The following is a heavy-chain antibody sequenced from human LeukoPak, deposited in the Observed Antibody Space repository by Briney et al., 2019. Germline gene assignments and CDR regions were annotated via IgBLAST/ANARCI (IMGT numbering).Heavy chain of an antibody. CDR2: ISGSGGST. D-gene: IGHD2-15*01. CDR3: ARDMEDIVVVVAANYYYYYMDV. V-gene: IGHV3-23*01. Sequence: GGSLRLSCAASGFTFSSYAMSWVRQAPGKGLEWVSAISGSGGSTYYADSVKGRFTISRDNSKNTLYLQMNSLRAEDTAVYYCARDMEDIVVVVAANYYYYYMDVWGKGTTVTVSS. CDR1: GFTFSSYA. J-gene: IGHJ6*03.